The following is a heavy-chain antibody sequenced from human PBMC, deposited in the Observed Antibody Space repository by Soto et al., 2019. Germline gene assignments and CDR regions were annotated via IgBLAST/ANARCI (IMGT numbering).Heavy chain of an antibody. Sequence: QLQLQESGSGLVKPSQTLSPTCAVSGGSISSGGYSWSWIRQPPGKGLEWIGHIYHTGTTHYNPSLRSRVTISVDMSKTQFSLKLSSVTAADTAVYYCARGGSRFYAMDVWGQGTTVTVSS. CDR1: GGSISSGGYS. V-gene: IGHV4-30-2*01. J-gene: IGHJ6*02. CDR2: IYHTGTT. CDR3: ARGGSRFYAMDV.